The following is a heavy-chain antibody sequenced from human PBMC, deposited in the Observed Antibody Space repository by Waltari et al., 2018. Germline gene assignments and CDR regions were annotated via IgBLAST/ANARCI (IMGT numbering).Heavy chain of an antibody. CDR3: ARGAPYSSSSWYSG. Sequence: QLQLQESGPGLVKPSETLSLTCTVSGGSISSSSYYWGWIRQPPGKGLEWIGRIYYSGSTYYNPSLKSRVTISVDTSKNQFSLKLSSVTAADTAVYYCARGAPYSSSSWYSGWGQGTLVTVSS. CDR2: IYYSGST. V-gene: IGHV4-39*07. CDR1: GGSISSSSYY. D-gene: IGHD6-6*01. J-gene: IGHJ4*02.